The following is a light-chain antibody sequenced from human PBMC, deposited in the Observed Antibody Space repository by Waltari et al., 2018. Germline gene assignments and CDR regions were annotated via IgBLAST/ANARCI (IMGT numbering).Light chain of an antibody. J-gene: IGLJ2*01. CDR1: SSDIDFSNY. Sequence: QSALTQPASVSGSPGPSITISCTGPSSDIDFSNYVCWYQQHPGKSPKLIIYDVTNRPSGVSTRFSGSKSGTTASLTISGLRAEDEAEYYCTLKRGSNTVVFGGGTKLTVL. CDR2: DVT. V-gene: IGLV2-14*01. CDR3: TLKRGSNTVV.